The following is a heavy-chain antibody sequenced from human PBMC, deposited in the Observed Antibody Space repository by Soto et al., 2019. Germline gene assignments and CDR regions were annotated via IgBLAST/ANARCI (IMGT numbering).Heavy chain of an antibody. CDR1: GYTFTSYG. D-gene: IGHD3-22*01. V-gene: IGHV1-18*01. Sequence: QVQLVQSGAEVKKPGASVKVSCKASGYTFTSYGISWVRQAPGQGLEWMGWISAYNGNTNYAQKLQGRVTMTTDTSTSTAYMELRSVRSADTAVYYCARLFDYYDSSGPNDYWGQGTLVTVSS. CDR2: ISAYNGNT. J-gene: IGHJ4*02. CDR3: ARLFDYYDSSGPNDY.